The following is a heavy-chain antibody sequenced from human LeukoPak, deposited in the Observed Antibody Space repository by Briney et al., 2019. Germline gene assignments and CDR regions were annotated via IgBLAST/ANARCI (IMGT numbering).Heavy chain of an antibody. CDR2: ISYDGSNK. CDR1: GFTFSSYA. D-gene: IGHD3-9*01. V-gene: IGHV3-30-3*01. Sequence: GGSLRLSCAASGFTFSSYAMHWVRQAPGKGLEWVAVISYDGSNKYYADSVKGRFTISRDNSKNTLYLRMNSLRAEDTAVYYCARTYYDILTGRPFDYWGQGTLVTVSS. J-gene: IGHJ4*02. CDR3: ARTYYDILTGRPFDY.